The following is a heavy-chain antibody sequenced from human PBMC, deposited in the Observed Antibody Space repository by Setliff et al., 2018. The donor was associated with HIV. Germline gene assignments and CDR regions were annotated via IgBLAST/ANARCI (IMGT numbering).Heavy chain of an antibody. D-gene: IGHD1-26*01. Sequence: ASVKVSCKASGYTFTSYYMHWVRQAPGQGLEWMGIINPSGGSTNYAQKFQGRVTMTRDTSTSTVYMELSSRRSEDTAVYYCARAGRSGSYNHYYYYYMDVWGKGTTVTVSS. CDR2: INPSGGST. J-gene: IGHJ6*03. CDR3: ARAGRSGSYNHYYYYYMDV. V-gene: IGHV1-46*01. CDR1: GYTFTSYY.